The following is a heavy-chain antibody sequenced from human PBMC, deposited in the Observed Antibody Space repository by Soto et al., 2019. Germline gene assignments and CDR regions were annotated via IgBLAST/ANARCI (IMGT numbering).Heavy chain of an antibody. Sequence: ASVKVSCKASGYTFTSYGISWVRQAPGQGLEWMGWISAYNGNTNYAQKFQGWVTMTRDTSISTAYMELSRLRSDDTAVYYCARDAFXFGIAASSSNWFDPWGQGTLVTVSS. D-gene: IGHD6-13*01. V-gene: IGHV1-18*01. CDR3: ARDAFXFGIAASSSNWFDP. CDR1: GYTFTSYG. CDR2: ISAYNGNT. J-gene: IGHJ5*02.